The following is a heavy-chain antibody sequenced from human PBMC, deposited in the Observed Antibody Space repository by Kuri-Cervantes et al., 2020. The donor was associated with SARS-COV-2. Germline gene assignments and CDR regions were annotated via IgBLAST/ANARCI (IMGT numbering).Heavy chain of an antibody. CDR2: TYTSGST. V-gene: IGHV4-4*07. Sequence: SETLSLTCTVSGGSISSYYWSWIRQPAGKGLEWIGRTYTSGSTNYNPSLKSRVTISIDTSRNQFSLKLKSVTAADTAVYYCSREGYGATNWYFDLWGRGSLVTVSS. CDR3: SREGYGATNWYFDL. CDR1: GGSISSYY. J-gene: IGHJ2*01. D-gene: IGHD4-17*01.